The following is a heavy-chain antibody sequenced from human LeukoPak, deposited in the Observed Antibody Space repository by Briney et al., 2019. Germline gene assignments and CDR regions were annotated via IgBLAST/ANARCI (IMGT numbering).Heavy chain of an antibody. V-gene: IGHV4-59*01. Sequence: PSETLSLTCTVSGGSISSYYWSWIRQPPGKGLEWIGYIYYSGSTNYNPSVKSRVTISVHTSKTQFSLKLRSVTAAATAVYYCAAEYRGYYDSSGSFDYWGQGTLVTVSS. CDR3: AAEYRGYYDSSGSFDY. CDR2: IYYSGST. CDR1: GGSISSYY. D-gene: IGHD3-22*01. J-gene: IGHJ4*02.